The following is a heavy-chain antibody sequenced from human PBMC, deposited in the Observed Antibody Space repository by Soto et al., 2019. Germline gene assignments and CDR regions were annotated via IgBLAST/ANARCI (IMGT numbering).Heavy chain of an antibody. D-gene: IGHD5-18*01. CDR2: ISGSGGST. V-gene: IGHV3-23*01. CDR3: AKDTRPVGYSYGNDY. CDR1: GFTFSSYA. J-gene: IGHJ4*02. Sequence: GGSLRLSCAASGFTFSSYAMSWVRQAPGKGLEWVSAISGSGGSTYYADSVKGRFTISRDNSKNTLYLQMNSLRAEDTAVYYCAKDTRPVGYSYGNDYWGQGTLVTVSS.